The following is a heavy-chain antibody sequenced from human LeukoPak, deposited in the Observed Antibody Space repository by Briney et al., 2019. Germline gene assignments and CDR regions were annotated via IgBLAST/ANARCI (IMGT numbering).Heavy chain of an antibody. V-gene: IGHV4-34*01. CDR3: TRGRSLLWFEE. CDR2: MNHSGST. CDR1: GGSFSGYY. Sequence: SETLSLTCAVYGGSFSGYYWSWIRKPPGKGLEWIGEMNHSGSTNYNPSLKSRVTISVDTSKNQFSLKLSSVTAADTAVYYCTRGRSLLWFEEWGQGTLVTVSS. J-gene: IGHJ4*02. D-gene: IGHD3-10*01.